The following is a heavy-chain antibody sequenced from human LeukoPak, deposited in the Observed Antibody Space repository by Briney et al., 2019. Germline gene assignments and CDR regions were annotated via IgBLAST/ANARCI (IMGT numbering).Heavy chain of an antibody. CDR2: ISYDGSNK. V-gene: IGHV3-30*18. J-gene: IGHJ4*02. Sequence: GGSLRLSCAASGFTFSNYGMHGVRQAPGKGLEWVAVISYDGSNKYYADSVKGRVTISRDNSKNTLYLQMSSLRAEDTAVYYCAKARGRGTMIRGVIPSLFDYWGQGTLVTVSS. CDR3: AKARGRGTMIRGVIPSLFDY. CDR1: GFTFSNYG. D-gene: IGHD3-10*01.